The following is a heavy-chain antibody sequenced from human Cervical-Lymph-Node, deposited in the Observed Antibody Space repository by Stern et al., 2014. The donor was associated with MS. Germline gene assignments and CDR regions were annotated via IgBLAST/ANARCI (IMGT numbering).Heavy chain of an antibody. CDR1: GFTFTSSA. CDR2: IVVGSGNT. Sequence: QLVQSGPEVKKPGTSVKVSCKASGFTFTSSAVQWVRQARGQRLEWIGWIVVGSGNTNYAHTFHERVTITRDMSTSTAYMELSSLRSEDTAVYYCAAVPDYYDSSGADAFDIWGQGTMVTVSS. V-gene: IGHV1-58*01. J-gene: IGHJ3*02. CDR3: AAVPDYYDSSGADAFDI. D-gene: IGHD3-22*01.